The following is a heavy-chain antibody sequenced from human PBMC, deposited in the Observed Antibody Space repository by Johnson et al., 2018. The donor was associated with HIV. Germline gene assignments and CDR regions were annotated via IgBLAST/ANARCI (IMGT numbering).Heavy chain of an antibody. J-gene: IGHJ3*02. Sequence: VPPVESGGGLLKPGPSLRLSSPASGFTFSSYCTHWVRQAPGKGLAWVSRINSDGRITSYAASVTGRFTISRANAKNTLYLQMHSLRAEETALYYCARGGGDCGGDCFLGAFDIWGQGTMVTVSS. D-gene: IGHD2-21*01. CDR2: INSDGRIT. V-gene: IGHV3-74*02. CDR3: ARGGGDCGGDCFLGAFDI. CDR1: GFTFSSYC.